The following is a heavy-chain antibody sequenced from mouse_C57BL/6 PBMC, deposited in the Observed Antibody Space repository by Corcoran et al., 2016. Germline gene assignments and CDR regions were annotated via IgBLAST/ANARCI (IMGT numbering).Heavy chain of an antibody. CDR1: GFNIKNTY. V-gene: IGHV14-3*01. CDR2: IDPANGNT. CDR3: ARGTTVVATDAMDY. Sequence: EVQLQQSVAELVRPGASVKLSCTASGFNIKNTYMHWVKQRPEQGLEWIGRIDPANGNTKYAPKFQGKATITADTSSNTAYLQRSSLTSEDTAIYYCARGTTVVATDAMDYWGQGTSVTISS. J-gene: IGHJ4*01. D-gene: IGHD1-1*01.